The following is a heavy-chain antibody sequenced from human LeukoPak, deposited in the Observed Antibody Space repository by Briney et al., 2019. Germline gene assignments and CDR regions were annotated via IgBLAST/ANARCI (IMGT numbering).Heavy chain of an antibody. V-gene: IGHV3-21*04. Sequence: SGGSLRLSCAASGFTFSSYEMNWVRQAPGKGLEWVSSISGSSNYIYYADSVKGRFTISRDNAKNSLFLQMNSLRAEDTALYYCAKALAPGTGESTPHFDYWGQGTLVTVSS. CDR1: GFTFSSYE. J-gene: IGHJ4*02. CDR2: ISGSSNYI. CDR3: AKALAPGTGESTPHFDY. D-gene: IGHD7-27*01.